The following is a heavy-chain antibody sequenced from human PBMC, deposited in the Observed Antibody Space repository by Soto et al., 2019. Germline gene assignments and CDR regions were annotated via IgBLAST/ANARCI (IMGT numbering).Heavy chain of an antibody. CDR3: ARDAALDCSSTSCYVSPLDY. Sequence: GASVKVSCTASGYTFTGYYMHWVRQAPGQGLEWMGWINPNSGGTNYAQKFQGWVTMTRDTSISTAYMELSRLRSDDTAVYYCARDAALDCSSTSCYVSPLDYWGQGTLVTVSS. J-gene: IGHJ4*02. D-gene: IGHD2-2*01. V-gene: IGHV1-2*04. CDR1: GYTFTGYY. CDR2: INPNSGGT.